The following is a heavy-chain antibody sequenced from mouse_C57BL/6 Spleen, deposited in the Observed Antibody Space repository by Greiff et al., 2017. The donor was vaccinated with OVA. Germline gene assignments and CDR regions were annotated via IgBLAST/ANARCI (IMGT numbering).Heavy chain of an antibody. CDR2: IRYSGST. J-gene: IGHJ2*01. D-gene: IGHD1-1*01. CDR3: ARARFGYGGNFDY. V-gene: IGHV3-1*01. CDR1: GYSITSGYD. Sequence: EVQRVESGPGMVKPSQSLSLTCTVTGYSITSGYDWHLIRHLPGNILEWMGYIRYSGSTNYNPSLKSSITITHDTSNNHFFLKVNSVTTEDAATYYCARARFGYGGNFDYWGKGTTLTVSS.